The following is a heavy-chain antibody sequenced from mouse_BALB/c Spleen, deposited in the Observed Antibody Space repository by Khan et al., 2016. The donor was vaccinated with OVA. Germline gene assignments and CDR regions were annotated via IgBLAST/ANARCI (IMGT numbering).Heavy chain of an antibody. V-gene: IGHV9-3-1*01. Sequence: QIQLVQSGPELKKPGETVKISCKASGHTFTKYGMNWVKQAPGKGLKWMGWINTYTGEPTYADDFNGRFAFSLETSASTAYLQINNLKNEDTATYFCSRTPCFSYVMDNWGQGTSVTVSS. CDR3: SRTPCFSYVMDN. CDR1: GHTFTKYG. J-gene: IGHJ4*01. CDR2: INTYTGEP.